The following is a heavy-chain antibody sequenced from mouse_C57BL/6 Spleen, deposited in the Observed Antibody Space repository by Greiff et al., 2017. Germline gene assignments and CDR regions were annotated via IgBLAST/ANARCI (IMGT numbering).Heavy chain of an antibody. Sequence: VQLQQPGAELVRPGASVKMSCKASGYTFTSYWITWVKQRPGQGLEWIGDIYPGSGSTNYNEKFKSKATLTVDTSSSTAYMQRSSLTSEDSAVYYCARWDGYEDAMDYWGQGTSVTVSS. CDR1: GYTFTSYW. V-gene: IGHV1-55*01. CDR2: IYPGSGST. CDR3: ARWDGYEDAMDY. J-gene: IGHJ4*01. D-gene: IGHD1-2*01.